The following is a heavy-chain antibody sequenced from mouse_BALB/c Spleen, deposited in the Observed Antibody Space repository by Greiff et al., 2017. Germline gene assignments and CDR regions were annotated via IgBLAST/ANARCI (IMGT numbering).Heavy chain of an antibody. J-gene: IGHJ1*01. CDR2: IRNKANGYTT. V-gene: IGHV7-3*02. D-gene: IGHD1-3*01. CDR1: GFTFTDYY. Sequence: EVKLQESGGGLVQPGGSLRLSCATSGFTFTDYYMSWVRQPPGKALEWLGFIRNKANGYTTEYSASVKGRFTISRDNSQSILYLQMNTLRAEDSATYYCARDSGTKGWYFDVWGAGTTVTVSS. CDR3: ARDSGTKGWYFDV.